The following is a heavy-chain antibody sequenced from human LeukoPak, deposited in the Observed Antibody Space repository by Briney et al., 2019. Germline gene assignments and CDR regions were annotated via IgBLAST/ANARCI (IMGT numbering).Heavy chain of an antibody. J-gene: IGHJ6*03. Sequence: SETLSLTCTVSGGSISSYYWSWIRQPPGKGLEWIGYIYYSGSTYYNPSLKSRVTISVDTSKNQFSLKLSSVTAADTAVYYCAREGRDRVVTAIYYYYYMDVWGKGTTVTVSS. CDR2: IYYSGST. CDR1: GGSISSYY. D-gene: IGHD2-21*02. V-gene: IGHV4-59*12. CDR3: AREGRDRVVTAIYYYYYMDV.